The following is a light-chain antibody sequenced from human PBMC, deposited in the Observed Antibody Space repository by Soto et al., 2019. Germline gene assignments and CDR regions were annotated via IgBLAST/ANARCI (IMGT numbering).Light chain of an antibody. CDR3: QQYYSTPLT. Sequence: DTVMTQSPDSHTFTLGCRATIHCQTSQGFIYSSNNKNYLAWYQRKPGQPPKLLIYWASTRESGVPDRFSGSGSGTDFTLTISSLQAEDVAVYYCQQYYSTPLTFGRGTKVDIK. J-gene: IGKJ4*01. V-gene: IGKV4-1*01. CDR1: QGFIYSSNNKNY. CDR2: WAS.